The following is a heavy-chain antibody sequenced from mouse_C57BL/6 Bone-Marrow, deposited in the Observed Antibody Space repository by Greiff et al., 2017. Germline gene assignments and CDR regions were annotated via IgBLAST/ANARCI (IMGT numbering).Heavy chain of an antibody. V-gene: IGHV1-9*01. J-gene: IGHJ2*01. Sequence: QVQLQQSGAELMKPGASVKLSCKATGYTFTGYWIEWVKQRPGHGLEWIGEILPGSGSTNYNEKFKGKATFTADTSSNTAYMQLSSLTTEDSASYDCARIWLRREGIGYWGQGTTLTVSS. D-gene: IGHD2-2*01. CDR3: ARIWLRREGIGY. CDR1: GYTFTGYW. CDR2: ILPGSGST.